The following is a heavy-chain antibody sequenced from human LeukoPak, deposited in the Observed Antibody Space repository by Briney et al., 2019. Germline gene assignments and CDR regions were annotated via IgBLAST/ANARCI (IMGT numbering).Heavy chain of an antibody. J-gene: IGHJ4*02. CDR1: GYTFTGYY. CDR3: ARKIAAAGTDY. CDR2: RNPTSGGT. V-gene: IGHV1-2*06. D-gene: IGHD6-13*01. Sequence: ASVKVSCKASGYTFTGYYMHWVRQAPGQGLEWMGRRNPTSGGTNYPQKFQGRVTKTRDTAISTAYMELSRLRSDDTAVYYCARKIAAAGTDYWGQGTLVTVSS.